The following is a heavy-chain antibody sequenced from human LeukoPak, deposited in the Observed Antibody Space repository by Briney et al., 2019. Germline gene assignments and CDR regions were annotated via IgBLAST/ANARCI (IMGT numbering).Heavy chain of an antibody. CDR1: GFTVSSNY. V-gene: IGHV3-53*04. CDR2: IYSGGST. D-gene: IGHD3-3*01. CDR3: ARGRPPFWSAPGGTYYFDY. J-gene: IGHJ4*02. Sequence: TGRSLRLSCAASGFTVSSNYMSWVRQAPGKGLEWVSVIYSGGSTYYADSVKGRFTISRHNSKNTLYLQMNSLRAEDTAVYYCARGRPPFWSAPGGTYYFDYWGQGTLVTVSS.